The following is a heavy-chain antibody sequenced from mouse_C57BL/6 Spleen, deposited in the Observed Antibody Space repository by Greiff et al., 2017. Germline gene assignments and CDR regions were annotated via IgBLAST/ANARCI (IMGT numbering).Heavy chain of an antibody. CDR3: AREGSGSSYVGWYFDV. D-gene: IGHD1-1*01. Sequence: EVQLVESEGGLVQPGSSMKLSCTASGFTFSDYYMAWVRQVPEKGLEWVANINYDGSSTYYLDSLKSRFIISRDNAKNILYLQMGRLKSEDTATDYCAREGSGSSYVGWYFDVWGTGTTVTVSS. CDR2: INYDGSST. CDR1: GFTFSDYY. J-gene: IGHJ1*03. V-gene: IGHV5-16*01.